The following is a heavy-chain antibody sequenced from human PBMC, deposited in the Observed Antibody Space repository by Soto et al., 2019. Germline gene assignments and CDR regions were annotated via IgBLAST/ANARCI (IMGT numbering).Heavy chain of an antibody. CDR1: GFTFSRYW. V-gene: IGHV3-74*01. CDR3: RTAAPLAGDDFDV. Sequence: EVQLVESGGGLVQPGGSLRLSCAASGFTFSRYWMHWVRQAPGRGLVWVSRISTDGSTAADADSVKGRFTISSDNAKNTLYLQIDSVRADDAAVSYCRTAAPLAGDDFDVWGQGTMVTVSS. CDR2: ISTDGSTA. J-gene: IGHJ3*01.